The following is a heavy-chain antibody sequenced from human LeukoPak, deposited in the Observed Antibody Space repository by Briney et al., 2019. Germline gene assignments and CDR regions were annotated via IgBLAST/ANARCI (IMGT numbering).Heavy chain of an antibody. Sequence: GGSLRLSCAASGFTFSSYAMSWVRQAPGKGLEWVSTISNSGGTTYYADSVKGRFTVSRDNSKNTLYLQMSSLSAEDTAVYFCARDGSPGYWGQGTLVTVSS. J-gene: IGHJ4*02. D-gene: IGHD3-10*01. CDR2: ISNSGGTT. CDR3: ARDGSPGY. V-gene: IGHV3-23*01. CDR1: GFTFSSYA.